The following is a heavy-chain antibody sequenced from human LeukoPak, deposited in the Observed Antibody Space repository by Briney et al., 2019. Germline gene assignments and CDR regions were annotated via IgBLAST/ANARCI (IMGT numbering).Heavy chain of an antibody. D-gene: IGHD6-19*01. V-gene: IGHV4-34*01. Sequence: SETLSLTCAVYGGSFSGYYWSWIRQPPGKGLEWIGEINHSGSTNYNPSLKSRVTISVDTSKNQFSLKLSFVTAADTAVYYCARSRASSGAVAPLFDYWGQGTLVTVSS. J-gene: IGHJ4*02. CDR1: GGSFSGYY. CDR3: ARSRASSGAVAPLFDY. CDR2: INHSGST.